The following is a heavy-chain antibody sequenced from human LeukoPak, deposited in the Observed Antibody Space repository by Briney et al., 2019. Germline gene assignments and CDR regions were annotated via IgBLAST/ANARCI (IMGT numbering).Heavy chain of an antibody. V-gene: IGHV3-23*01. J-gene: IGHJ5*02. D-gene: IGHD3-22*01. CDR2: ISGSGGST. CDR1: GFTFSSYA. Sequence: GGSLRLSCAASGFTFSSYAMSWVRQAPGKGLEWVSAISGSGGSTYYADSVKGRFTISRDNSRNTLYLQMNSLRVEDTAVYYCARDYYSSRPLSNWFDPWGQGTLVTVSS. CDR3: ARDYYSSRPLSNWFDP.